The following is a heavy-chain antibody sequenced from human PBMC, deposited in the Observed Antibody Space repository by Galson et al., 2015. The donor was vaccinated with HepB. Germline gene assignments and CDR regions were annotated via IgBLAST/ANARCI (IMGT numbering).Heavy chain of an antibody. V-gene: IGHV3-53*01. Sequence: SLRLSCAASGFTVSSNYMSWVRQAPGKGLEWVSVNYSGGSTYYADSVKGRFTISRDNSKNTLYLQMNSLRAEDTAVYYCARAPGTIFGQALWYFDYWGQGTLVTVSS. CDR3: ARAPGTIFGQALWYFDY. J-gene: IGHJ4*02. CDR1: GFTVSSNY. D-gene: IGHD3-3*01. CDR2: NYSGGST.